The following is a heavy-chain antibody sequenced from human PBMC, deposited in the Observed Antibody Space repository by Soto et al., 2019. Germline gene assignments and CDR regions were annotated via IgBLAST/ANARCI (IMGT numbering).Heavy chain of an antibody. Sequence: QVQLQESGPGLVKPSQTLSLTCTVSGGSISSGGYYWSWIRQHPGKGLEWIGYIYSSGSTYYNPSLKSRVTISVDTSKNQFSLKLSSVTAADTAVYYCARGSYGDPYYGMDVWGQGTTVTVSS. CDR2: IYSSGST. V-gene: IGHV4-31*03. CDR3: ARGSYGDPYYGMDV. CDR1: GGSISSGGYY. D-gene: IGHD4-17*01. J-gene: IGHJ6*02.